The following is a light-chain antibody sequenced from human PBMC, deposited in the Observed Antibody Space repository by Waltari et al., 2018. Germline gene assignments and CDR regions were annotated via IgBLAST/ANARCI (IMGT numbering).Light chain of an antibody. Sequence: QSALTQPASVSGSHGTSTTISCTGTRSDVGGYYYVLWYQQHPVKAPKLMIFDVNNRPSVVSNRFSGSKSGNTASLTISGLQAEDEADYYCSAYISSSTLELFGGGTRLTVL. CDR3: SAYISSSTLEL. CDR2: DVN. CDR1: RSDVGGYYY. J-gene: IGLJ2*01. V-gene: IGLV2-14*03.